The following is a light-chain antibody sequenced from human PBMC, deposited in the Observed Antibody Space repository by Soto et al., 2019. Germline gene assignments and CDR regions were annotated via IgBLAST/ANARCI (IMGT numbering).Light chain of an antibody. CDR3: QSYYSSVSDYV. CDR2: GNN. Sequence: QSVLTQPPSVSGAPGQKVTISCTGSSSTIGAGYDLNWYHQLPGTAPKLLIHGNNNRPSWGPDRFSGSKSGTAASLAITGLQAEDEADYYCQSYYSSVSDYVFGTGTKVTVL. CDR1: SSTIGAGYD. V-gene: IGLV1-40*01. J-gene: IGLJ1*01.